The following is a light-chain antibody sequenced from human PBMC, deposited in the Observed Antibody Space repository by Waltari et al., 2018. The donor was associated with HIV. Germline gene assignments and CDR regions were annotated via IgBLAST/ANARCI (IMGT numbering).Light chain of an antibody. V-gene: IGLV3-25*03. CDR1: ALPKQY. CDR3: QSADSTGSYPDV. CDR2: KDN. J-gene: IGLJ1*01. Sequence: SSELTQPPSVSVSPGQTARITCPGDALPKQYAYWYQQKPGQAPLLVIYKDNERPSGIPERFSGSSSGTTVTLTISGVHTEDEADYYCQSADSTGSYPDVFGTGTKVTVL.